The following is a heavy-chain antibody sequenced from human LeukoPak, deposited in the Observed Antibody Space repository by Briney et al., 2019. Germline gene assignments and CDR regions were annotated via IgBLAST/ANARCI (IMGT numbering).Heavy chain of an antibody. CDR3: ATGDWVRGVNNYYYYYMDV. CDR2: IIPIFGTA. Sequence: GASVKVSCKASGGTFSSYAISWVRQAPGQGLEWMGRIIPIFGTANYAQKFQGRVTITTDESTSTAYMGLSSLRSEDTAVYYCATGDWVRGVNNYYYYYMDVWGKGTTVTVSS. V-gene: IGHV1-69*05. D-gene: IGHD3-10*01. CDR1: GGTFSSYA. J-gene: IGHJ6*03.